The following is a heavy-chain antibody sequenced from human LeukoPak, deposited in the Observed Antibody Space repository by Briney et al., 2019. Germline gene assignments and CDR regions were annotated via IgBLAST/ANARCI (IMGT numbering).Heavy chain of an antibody. CDR2: INPNSGGT. CDR3: ARVGDIVVVPAAKALLITGLFYYYGMDV. J-gene: IGHJ6*02. V-gene: IGHV1-2*02. CDR1: GYTFTGYY. D-gene: IGHD2-2*01. Sequence: GASVKVSCKASGYTFTGYYMHWVRQAPGQGLEWMGWINPNSGGTNYAQKFQGRVTMTRDTSISTAYMELSRLRSDDTAVYYCARVGDIVVVPAAKALLITGLFYYYGMDVWGQGTTVTVSS.